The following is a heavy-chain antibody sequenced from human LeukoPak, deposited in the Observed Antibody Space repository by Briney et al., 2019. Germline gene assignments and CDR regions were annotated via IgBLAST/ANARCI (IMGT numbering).Heavy chain of an antibody. CDR3: GKDPNGDFGGGFDI. V-gene: IGHV3-23*01. J-gene: IGHJ3*02. CDR1: GFTFSGYG. CDR2: ISGSGDKT. D-gene: IGHD4-17*01. Sequence: PGGSLRLSCTGSGFTFSGYGMTWIRQAPGKGLEWVSGISGSGDKTCYADSVKGRFTISRDNSKNTLYLQMNSLRADDTALYYCGKDPNGDFGGGFDIWGQGTMVTVSS.